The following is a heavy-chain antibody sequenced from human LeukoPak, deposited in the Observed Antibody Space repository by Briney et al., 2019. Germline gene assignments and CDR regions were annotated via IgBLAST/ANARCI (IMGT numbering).Heavy chain of an antibody. Sequence: PGGSLRLSCAASGFTFTSYEMNWVRQAPGKGLEWLSYISTSGTTISYADSVKGRFTISRDNAKNSLYLQMNSLRAEDTAVYYCARGFCGGDCHGNYYFDYWGQGTLVTVSS. V-gene: IGHV3-48*03. CDR1: GFTFTSYE. J-gene: IGHJ4*02. CDR3: ARGFCGGDCHGNYYFDY. D-gene: IGHD2-21*02. CDR2: ISTSGTTI.